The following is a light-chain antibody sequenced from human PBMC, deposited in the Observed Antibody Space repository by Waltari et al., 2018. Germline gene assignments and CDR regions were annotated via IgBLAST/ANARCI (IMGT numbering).Light chain of an antibody. CDR1: QSVSSSY. J-gene: IGKJ1*01. Sequence: EIVLTQSPGTLSLSPGERATLSCRASQSVSSSYLAWYQQKPGQAPRLLIYGASSRATGIPDRLSGSGSGTDFTLTISRLEPEDFAVYYCQQYGNSPWTFGQGTQVEIK. CDR2: GAS. CDR3: QQYGNSPWT. V-gene: IGKV3-20*01.